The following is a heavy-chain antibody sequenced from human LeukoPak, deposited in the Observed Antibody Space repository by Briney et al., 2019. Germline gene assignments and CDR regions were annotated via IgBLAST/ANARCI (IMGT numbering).Heavy chain of an antibody. V-gene: IGHV4-34*01. CDR2: INHSGST. J-gene: IGHJ3*02. Sequence: SETLSLTCAVYGGSFSGYYWSWIRQPPGKGLEWIGEINHSGSTNYNPSLKSRVTISVDTSKNQFSLKLSSVTAADTAVYYCARPSRYCSGGSCDYDAFDIWGQGTMVTVSS. D-gene: IGHD2-15*01. CDR3: ARPSRYCSGGSCDYDAFDI. CDR1: GGSFSGYY.